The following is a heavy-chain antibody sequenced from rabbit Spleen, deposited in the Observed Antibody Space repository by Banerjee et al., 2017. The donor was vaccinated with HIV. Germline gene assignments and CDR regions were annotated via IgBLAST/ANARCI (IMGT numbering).Heavy chain of an antibody. Sequence: QEQLVESGGGLVTLGGSLKLSCKASGIDFSSYGISWVRQAPGKGLEWIAAIYPDYGSTDYASWVNGRFTISLDSAQNTVFLQMAGLTAADTATYFCASDPLVVAGGGYFNLWGPGTLVTVS. V-gene: IGHV1S47*01. CDR2: IYPDYGST. J-gene: IGHJ4*01. CDR1: GIDFSSYG. D-gene: IGHD4-1*01. CDR3: ASDPLVVAGGGYFNL.